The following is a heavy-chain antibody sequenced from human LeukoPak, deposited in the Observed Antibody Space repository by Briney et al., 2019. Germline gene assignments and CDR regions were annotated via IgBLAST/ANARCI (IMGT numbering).Heavy chain of an antibody. CDR3: VRDPSNSGWAFDY. CDR1: GFTFSSYG. J-gene: IGHJ4*02. D-gene: IGHD6-19*01. Sequence: PGGSLRLSCAASGFTFSSYGMHWVRQAPGKGLEWVAVIWYDGSNKYYADSVKGRFTISRDNSKNTLYLQMNSLRAEDTAVYYCVRDPSNSGWAFDYWGQGTLVTVSS. CDR2: IWYDGSNK. V-gene: IGHV3-33*01.